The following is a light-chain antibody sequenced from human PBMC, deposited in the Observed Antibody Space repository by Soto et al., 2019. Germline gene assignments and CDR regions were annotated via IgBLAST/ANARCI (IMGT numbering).Light chain of an antibody. J-gene: IGKJ1*01. CDR2: DAS. V-gene: IGKV3-20*01. Sequence: EVVLTQSPGTLALSRGERATLSCRASRTVHLNVAWYQHKPGQVPRLLIFDASTRANGVPARFSGSGSGTDFTLTISRLEPEDFAVYYCQQYGSSPWTFGEGTKV. CDR3: QQYGSSPWT. CDR1: RTVHLN.